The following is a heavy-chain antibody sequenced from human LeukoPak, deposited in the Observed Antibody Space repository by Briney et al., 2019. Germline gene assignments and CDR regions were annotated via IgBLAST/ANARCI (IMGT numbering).Heavy chain of an antibody. CDR1: GFTFDDYA. CDR2: VSWDGSSR. CDR3: AKGGPLDY. Sequence: GGSLRISCAASGFTFDDYAMHWVRQAPGKGLEWVSLVSWDGSSRYYADSVKGRFTISRDNSKNSLYLQMNSLRPEDTALYYCAKGGPLDYWGQGTLVTVSS. V-gene: IGHV3-43D*03. J-gene: IGHJ4*02.